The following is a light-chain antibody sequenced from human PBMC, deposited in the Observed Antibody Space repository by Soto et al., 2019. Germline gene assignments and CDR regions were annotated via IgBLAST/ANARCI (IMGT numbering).Light chain of an antibody. J-gene: IGKJ1*01. CDR1: QSVSSTF. Sequence: DIVLTQSPGTLSLSPGERATLSCRASQSVSSTFFAWYQQKPGQAPRLLMFGASNRATGIPDRFRGSGAGTDFTLTINRLEPEDFAMYYCQQYGTSPRGTFGQGTKVDIK. V-gene: IGKV3-20*01. CDR3: QQYGTSPRGT. CDR2: GAS.